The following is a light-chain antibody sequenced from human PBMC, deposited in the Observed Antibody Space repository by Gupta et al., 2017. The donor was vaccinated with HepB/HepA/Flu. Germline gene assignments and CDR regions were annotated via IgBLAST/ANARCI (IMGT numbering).Light chain of an antibody. CDR2: SPS. Sequence: DIQMTQSPSSLSASVGDRVTITCRASQSISRYLNWYQQKPGKAPKLLVHSPSRVNSGVPSRFSGSGSGTDFILPIGKRQPEDFANYYCQQRVKTPFTFGHGTKVDIK. J-gene: IGKJ3*01. CDR1: QSISRY. V-gene: IGKV1-39*01. CDR3: QQRVKTPFT.